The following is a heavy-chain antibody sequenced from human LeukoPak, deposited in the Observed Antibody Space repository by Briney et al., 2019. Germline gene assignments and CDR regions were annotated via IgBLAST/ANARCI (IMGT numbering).Heavy chain of an antibody. CDR3: ARDLGEAVAAPPGDYYYGMDV. CDR2: IIPIFGTA. Sequence: SVKVSCKASGGTFSSYAISWVRQAPGQGLEWMGGIIPIFGTANYAQKFQGRVTITADESTSTAYMELSSLRSEDTAVYYCARDLGEAVAAPPGDYYYGMDVWEKGTTVTVSS. V-gene: IGHV1-69*13. J-gene: IGHJ6*04. D-gene: IGHD6-19*01. CDR1: GGTFSSYA.